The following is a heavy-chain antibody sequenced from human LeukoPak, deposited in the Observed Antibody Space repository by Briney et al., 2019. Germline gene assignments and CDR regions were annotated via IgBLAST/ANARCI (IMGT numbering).Heavy chain of an antibody. CDR3: ASNTGSGSYRHFDY. CDR2: INHSGST. CDR1: GGSFSGYY. V-gene: IGHV4-34*01. J-gene: IGHJ4*02. Sequence: PSETLSLTCAVYGGSFSGYYWSWIRQPQGKGLEWIGEINHSGSTNYNPSLKSRVTISVDTSKNQFSLKLSSVTAADTAVYYCASNTGSGSYRHFDYWGQGTLVTVSS. D-gene: IGHD3-10*01.